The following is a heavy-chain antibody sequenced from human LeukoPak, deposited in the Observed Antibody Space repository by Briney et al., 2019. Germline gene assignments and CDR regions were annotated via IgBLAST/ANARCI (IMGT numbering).Heavy chain of an antibody. CDR1: GGTFISYA. CDR3: ARVGDCSGASCYSGLFDP. Sequence: ASVKVSCKASGGTFISYAISWVRQAPGQGREWMGGIIPIFGTANYAQKFQGRVTITADESTSTAYMQLSSLRSEDTAVYYCARVGDCSGASCYSGLFDPWGQGTLVTVSS. V-gene: IGHV1-69*13. J-gene: IGHJ5*02. D-gene: IGHD2-15*01. CDR2: IIPIFGTA.